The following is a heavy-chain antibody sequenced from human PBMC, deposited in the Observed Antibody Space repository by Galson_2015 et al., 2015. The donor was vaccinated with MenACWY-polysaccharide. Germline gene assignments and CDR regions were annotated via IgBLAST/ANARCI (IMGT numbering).Heavy chain of an antibody. Sequence: SLRLSCAASGFTFSSYAMTWVRQAPGKGLEWVSTISGSAGSTYYADSVKGRFTISRDNSKNTLYLQMNSLRAEDTAVYYCALNRCGGDRYWGQGTLVTVSS. CDR3: ALNRCGGDRY. V-gene: IGHV3-23*01. D-gene: IGHD3-10*01. CDR2: ISGSAGST. J-gene: IGHJ4*02. CDR1: GFTFSSYA.